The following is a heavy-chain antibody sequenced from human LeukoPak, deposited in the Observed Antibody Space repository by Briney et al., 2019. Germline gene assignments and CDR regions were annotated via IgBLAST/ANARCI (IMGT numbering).Heavy chain of an antibody. J-gene: IGHJ6*02. D-gene: IGHD3-9*01. Sequence: GGSLRLSCAASGFTFSSYAMHWVRQAPGKGPEYVSAISSNGDSTYYANFVKGRFTISRDNSKNTLYLQMASLRGEDTAVYYCTRDLMDYDVSTGLHHYYMDVWGQGTTVTVSS. CDR3: TRDLMDYDVSTGLHHYYMDV. CDR2: ISSNGDST. V-gene: IGHV3-64*01. CDR1: GFTFSSYA.